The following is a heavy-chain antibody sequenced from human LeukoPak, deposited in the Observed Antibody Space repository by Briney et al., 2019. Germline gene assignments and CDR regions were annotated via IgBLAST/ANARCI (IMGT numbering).Heavy chain of an antibody. CDR1: GFTFSNYG. CDR2: ADTSGRYV. V-gene: IGHV3-21*06. CDR3: ARGRSITLLRGVAMSDGFDI. D-gene: IGHD3-10*01. Sequence: GGSLRLSCAASGFTFSNYGMNWVRQAPGKGLEWVSFADTSGRYVYYGDSVKGRFTISRDNAKNLLFLQMNGLRAEDTALYYCARGRSITLLRGVAMSDGFDIWGQGAMVAVSS. J-gene: IGHJ3*02.